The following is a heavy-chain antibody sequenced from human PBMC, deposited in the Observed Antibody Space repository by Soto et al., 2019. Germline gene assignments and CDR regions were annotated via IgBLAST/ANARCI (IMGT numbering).Heavy chain of an antibody. V-gene: IGHV3-23*01. CDR3: AKTPIAAAVVWFDP. CDR2: ISGSGGST. CDR1: GFTFSSYS. Sequence: GGSLRLSCAASGFTFSSYSMNWVRQAPGKGLEWVSAISGSGGSTYYADSVKGRFTISRDNSKNTLYLQMNSLRAEDTAVYYCAKTPIAAAVVWFDPWGQGTLVTVSS. D-gene: IGHD6-13*01. J-gene: IGHJ5*02.